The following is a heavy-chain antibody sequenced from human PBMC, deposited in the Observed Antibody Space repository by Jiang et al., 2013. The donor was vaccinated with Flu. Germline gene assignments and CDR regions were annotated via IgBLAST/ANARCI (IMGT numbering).Heavy chain of an antibody. J-gene: IGHJ3*02. CDR2: INPSGGST. Sequence: AEVKKPGASVKVSCKASGYTFTSYYMHWVRQAPGQGLEWMGIINPSGGSTSYAQKFQGRVTMTRDTSTSTVYMELSSLRSEDTAVYYCTRVDSNQDMDIWGQGTMVTVSS. V-gene: IGHV1-46*01. CDR3: TRVDSNQDMDI. D-gene: IGHD4-11*01. CDR1: GYTFTSYY.